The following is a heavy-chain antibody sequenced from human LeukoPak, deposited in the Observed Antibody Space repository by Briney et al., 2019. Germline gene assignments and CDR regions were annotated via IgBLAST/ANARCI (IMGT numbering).Heavy chain of an antibody. CDR3: AKDSAPSTSWDIIDY. D-gene: IGHD6-13*01. V-gene: IGHV3-30*02. CDR2: IRYDGSNK. J-gene: IGHJ4*02. Sequence: GGSLRLSCAASGFTFSSYGMHWVRQAPGKGLEWVAFIRYDGSNKYYADSVKGRFTISRDNSKNTLYLQMNSLRAEDTAVYYCAKDSAPSTSWDIIDYWGQGTLVTVSP. CDR1: GFTFSSYG.